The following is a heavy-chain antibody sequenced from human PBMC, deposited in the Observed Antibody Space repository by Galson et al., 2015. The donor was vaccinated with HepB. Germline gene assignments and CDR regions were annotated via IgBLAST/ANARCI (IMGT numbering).Heavy chain of an antibody. D-gene: IGHD2-2*01. CDR1: GYAFSTYA. V-gene: IGHV1-3*01. Sequence: SVKVSCKAPGYAFSTYAMHWVRQAPGQRLEWMGWINAANGNTKYSQRFQGRVTFTRDTSASTISMELSSLRSEDTAVYYCARDRKVYQLLYTSYYFGMDVWGQGTTVTVSS. J-gene: IGHJ6*02. CDR2: INAANGNT. CDR3: ARDRKVYQLLYTSYYFGMDV.